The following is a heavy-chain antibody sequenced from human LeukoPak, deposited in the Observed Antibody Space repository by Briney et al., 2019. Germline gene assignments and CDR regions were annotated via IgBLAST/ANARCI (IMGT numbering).Heavy chain of an antibody. CDR1: GFTFSNAW. D-gene: IGHD4-11*01. J-gene: IGHJ4*02. V-gene: IGHV3-15*01. Sequence: GGSLRLSCAASGFTFSNAWMSWVRQGPGKGLGWGGRMKSKTDGGTTDYAAHVNGRFHISRDDSHNTLYLQMNSLKPEDTAVYYCTTEPLTTFNYWRQGPLVTVSS. CDR2: MKSKTDGGTT. CDR3: TTEPLTTFNY.